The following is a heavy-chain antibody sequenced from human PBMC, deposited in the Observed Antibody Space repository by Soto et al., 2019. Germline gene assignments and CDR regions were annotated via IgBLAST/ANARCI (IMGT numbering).Heavy chain of an antibody. CDR3: ARARYSSGWYYFDY. Sequence: SQTKRLTRTVLGGYSGSYCGRWIRKPAGMGLEWIGRIYTSGTTNYSPSLKSRVTMSVDTTNNQYSLKLSAVTAADTAVYFSARARYSSGWYYFDYWAQGTLVTVSS. CDR2: IYTSGTT. V-gene: IGHV4-4*07. D-gene: IGHD6-19*01. CDR1: GGYSGSYC. J-gene: IGHJ4*02.